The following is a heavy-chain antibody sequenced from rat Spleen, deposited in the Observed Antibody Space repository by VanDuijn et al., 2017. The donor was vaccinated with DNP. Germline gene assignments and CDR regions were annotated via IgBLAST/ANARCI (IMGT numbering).Heavy chain of an antibody. V-gene: IGHV5-7*01. Sequence: EVQLVESGGGLVQPGRSLKLSCAASRFTFSAYNMAWVRQAPKKGLEWVATISYDGGGTFYRDSVKGRFTISRNNAKNTLYLQMNGLRSEDTATYFCGRDTGHWGQGVTVTVSS. CDR2: ISYDGGGT. J-gene: IGHJ2*01. CDR3: GRDTGH. D-gene: IGHD4-2*01. CDR1: RFTFSAYN.